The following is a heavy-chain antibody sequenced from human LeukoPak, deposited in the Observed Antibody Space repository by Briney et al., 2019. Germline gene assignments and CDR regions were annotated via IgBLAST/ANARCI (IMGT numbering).Heavy chain of an antibody. CDR1: GFTFSDYV. J-gene: IGHJ4*02. V-gene: IGHV3-30*04. Sequence: GGSLRLSCAASGFTFSDYVIYWVRQAPGKGLEWVAVMSHDGSNEEYADSVKGRFTISRDNSKKTLYLQMNSLRPDDTAMYYCARDFDIMTGYSVFDYWGQGTLVIVSS. D-gene: IGHD3-9*01. CDR2: MSHDGSNE. CDR3: ARDFDIMTGYSVFDY.